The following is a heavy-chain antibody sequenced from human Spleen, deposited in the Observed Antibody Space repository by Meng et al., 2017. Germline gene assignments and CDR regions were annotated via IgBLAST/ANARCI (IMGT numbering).Heavy chain of an antibody. V-gene: IGHV4-59*01. D-gene: IGHD1-26*01. J-gene: IGHJ4*02. CDR1: GGSISLYY. CDR3: ARKITGSRHDY. Sequence: LVNAWVSLSLSRAVPGGSISLYYGSWIRQPAGKGLDWIGYIHYTGITDYNPSLKSRVTISVDASKNQFSLKVSSVSAADTAMYYCARKITGSRHDYWGRGTLVTVSS. CDR2: IHYTGIT.